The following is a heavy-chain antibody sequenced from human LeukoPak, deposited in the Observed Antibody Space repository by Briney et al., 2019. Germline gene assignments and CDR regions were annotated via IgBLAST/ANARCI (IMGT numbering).Heavy chain of an antibody. J-gene: IGHJ4*02. V-gene: IGHV3-23*01. Sequence: GESLKISCAASGFTFSNYGMTWVRQAPGKGLEWVSAISGSGSITYYADSVKGRFTISRDNSKNTLYLQMNSLRVEDTAVYYCAKDRAHYYYDTSRGGSDYWGQGTLVTVSS. CDR2: ISGSGSIT. D-gene: IGHD3-22*01. CDR1: GFTFSNYG. CDR3: AKDRAHYYYDTSRGGSDY.